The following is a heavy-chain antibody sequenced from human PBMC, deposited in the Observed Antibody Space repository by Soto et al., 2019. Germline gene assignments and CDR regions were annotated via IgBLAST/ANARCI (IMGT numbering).Heavy chain of an antibody. CDR3: AQRLPHYGLGRERGNWFHP. J-gene: IGHJ5*02. CDR1: GFSLSTTGVG. CDR2: IYWDDDK. Sequence: QITLKESGPTLVRPTQTLTLTCTFSGFSLSTTGVGVGWIRQPPGKALEWLALIYWDDDKRYSPSLKSRLTITQDTSKNEVILTLTHMDPLDTARYSSAQRLPHYGLGRERGNWFHPWGQGTLVTVSS. D-gene: IGHD3-10*01. V-gene: IGHV2-5*02.